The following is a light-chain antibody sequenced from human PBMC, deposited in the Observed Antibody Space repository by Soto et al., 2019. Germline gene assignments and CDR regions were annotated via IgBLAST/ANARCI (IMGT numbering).Light chain of an antibody. V-gene: IGKV3-15*01. CDR2: FAS. CDR3: QQYTAWPLT. CDR1: QTVYNN. Sequence: IVMTQSPATLSVSPGEKATLSCRASQTVYNNLAWYQQKPGQAPRLLVYFASTRAAGIPARFSGSGSGTESSLTISSLQSEDFALSCCQQYTAWPLTFGGGTKVETK. J-gene: IGKJ4*01.